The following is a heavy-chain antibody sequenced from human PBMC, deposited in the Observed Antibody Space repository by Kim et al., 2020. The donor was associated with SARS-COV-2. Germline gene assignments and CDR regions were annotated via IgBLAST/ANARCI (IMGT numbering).Heavy chain of an antibody. CDR2: INHSGST. CDR1: GGSFSGYY. J-gene: IGHJ5*02. Sequence: SETLSLTCAVYGGSFSGYYWSWIRQPPGKGLEWIGEINHSGSTNYNPSLKSRVTISVDTSKNQFSLKLSSVTAADTAVYYCARAPTEPDRATEEWELLGGFRGNWFDPWGQGTLVTVSS. CDR3: ARAPTEPDRATEEWELLGGFRGNWFDP. D-gene: IGHD1-26*01. V-gene: IGHV4-34*01.